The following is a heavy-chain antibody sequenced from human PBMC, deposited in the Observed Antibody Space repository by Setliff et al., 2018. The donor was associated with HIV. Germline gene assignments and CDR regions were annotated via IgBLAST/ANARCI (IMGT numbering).Heavy chain of an antibody. CDR3: ARGGQYSGDYLPRDYYMDV. CDR1: GYFFTAYY. D-gene: IGHD1-26*01. Sequence: ASVKVSCKASGYFFTAYYMHWVRQAPGQGLEWMAWINPNTGGTQYAQKFQGRVTVTRDTPTSTVYMDLSSLGSEDTAMYYCARGGQYSGDYLPRDYYMDVWGNGTTVTVSS. J-gene: IGHJ6*03. V-gene: IGHV1-2*02. CDR2: INPNTGGT.